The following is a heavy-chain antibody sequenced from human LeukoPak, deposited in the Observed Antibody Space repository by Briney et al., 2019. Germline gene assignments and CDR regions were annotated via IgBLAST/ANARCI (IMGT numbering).Heavy chain of an antibody. CDR1: GGSISSYY. CDR2: ICYSGST. D-gene: IGHD3-10*01. Sequence: SETPSLTCTVSGGSISSYYWSWIRQPPGKGLEWIGYICYSGSTNYNPSLKSRVTISVDTSKNQFSLKLSSVTAADTAVYYCARMGGEGSGSYYNDPLGYYYYGMDVWGQGTTVTVSS. J-gene: IGHJ6*02. V-gene: IGHV4-59*08. CDR3: ARMGGEGSGSYYNDPLGYYYYGMDV.